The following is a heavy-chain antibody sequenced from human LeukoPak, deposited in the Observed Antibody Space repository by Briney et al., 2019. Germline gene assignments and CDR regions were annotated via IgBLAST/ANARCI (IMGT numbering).Heavy chain of an antibody. D-gene: IGHD6-19*01. CDR1: GFTFSSYA. J-gene: IGHJ4*02. CDR3: AREQWLDSNFDY. CDR2: ISYDGSNK. V-gene: IGHV3-30-3*01. Sequence: GGSLRLSYAASGFTFSSYAMHWVRQAPGKGLEWVAVISYDGSNKYYADSVKGRFTISRDNSKNTLYLQMNSLRAEDTAVYYCAREQWLDSNFDYWGQGTLVTVSS.